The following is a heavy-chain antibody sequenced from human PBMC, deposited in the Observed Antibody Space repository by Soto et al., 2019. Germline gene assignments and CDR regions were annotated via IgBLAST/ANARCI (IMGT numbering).Heavy chain of an antibody. Sequence: ASVKVSCKVSGYTLTELSMHWVRQAPGKGLEWMGGFDPEDGETIYAQKFQGRVTMTEDTSTDTAYMELSSLRSEDTAVYYCATGGGVVVPAAMRPYYYYGMDVWGQGTTVTVSS. CDR1: GYTLTELS. V-gene: IGHV1-24*01. CDR2: FDPEDGET. CDR3: ATGGGVVVPAAMRPYYYYGMDV. D-gene: IGHD2-2*01. J-gene: IGHJ6*02.